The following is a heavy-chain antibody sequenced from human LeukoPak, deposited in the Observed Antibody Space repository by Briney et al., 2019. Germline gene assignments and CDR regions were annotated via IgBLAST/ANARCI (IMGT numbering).Heavy chain of an antibody. V-gene: IGHV4-59*01. D-gene: IGHD3-10*01. J-gene: IGHJ3*02. CDR2: IYYSGST. CDR3: ARGYAGSGSHAFDI. Sequence: SETLSLTCTVSGGSISSYYWSWIRQPPGKGLEWIGYIYYSGSTNYNPSLKSRVTISVDTSKNQFSLKLSSVTAADTAVYYCARGYAGSGSHAFDIWGQGTVVTVSS. CDR1: GGSISSYY.